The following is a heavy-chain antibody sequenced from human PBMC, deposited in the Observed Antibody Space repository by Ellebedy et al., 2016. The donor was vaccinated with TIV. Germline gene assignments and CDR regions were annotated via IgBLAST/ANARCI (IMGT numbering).Heavy chain of an antibody. CDR2: IWYDGSNK. V-gene: IGHV3-33*01. CDR3: ARGGDSSHWYEFDH. CDR1: GFTFSSYG. J-gene: IGHJ4*02. D-gene: IGHD6-13*01. Sequence: GESLKISCAASGFTFSSYGMHWVRQAPGKGLEWVAVIWYDGSNKYYADSVKGRFTISRDNSKNTIYLQMNTLRAEDTAVYYCARGGDSSHWYEFDHWGQGTLVTVSA.